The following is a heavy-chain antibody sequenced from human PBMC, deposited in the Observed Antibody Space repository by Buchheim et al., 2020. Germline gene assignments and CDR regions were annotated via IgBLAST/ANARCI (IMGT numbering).Heavy chain of an antibody. Sequence: QVTLRESGPALVKPTQTLTLTCTFSGFSLSTSGMCVSWIRQPPGKALEWLARIDWDDVKYYSTSLKTRLTISKDTSKNQVVLTMTNMDPVDTATYYCARISIAAEDYYYYYMDVWGKGTT. J-gene: IGHJ6*03. CDR1: GFSLSTSGMC. CDR3: ARISIAAEDYYYYYMDV. CDR2: IDWDDVK. D-gene: IGHD6-13*01. V-gene: IGHV2-70*15.